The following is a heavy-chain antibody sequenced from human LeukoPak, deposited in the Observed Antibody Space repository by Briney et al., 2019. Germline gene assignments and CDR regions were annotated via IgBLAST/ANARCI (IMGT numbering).Heavy chain of an antibody. V-gene: IGHV4-59*01. J-gene: IGHJ6*03. D-gene: IGHD5-24*01. CDR2: IYYSGST. Sequence: PSETLSLTCTVSGGSISSYYWSWIRQPPGKGLEWIGYIYYSGSTNYNPSLKSRVTISVDTSKNQFSLKLSSVTAADTAVYYCARDRDYYHYMDIWGKGTTVTVSS. CDR3: ARDRDYYHYMDI. CDR1: GGSISSYY.